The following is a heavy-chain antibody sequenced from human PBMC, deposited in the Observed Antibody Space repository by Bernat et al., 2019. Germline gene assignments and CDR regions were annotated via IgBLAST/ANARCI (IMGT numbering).Heavy chain of an antibody. CDR3: ARGRDSSSHLDY. V-gene: IGHV1-8*01. Sequence: QVQLVQSGAEVKKPGASVKVSCKASGYTFTSFDINWVRQAAGQGPEWMGWMNPNSGNTGYAQKFQGRVTMTRTTPTNPAYMDLSSLTSEDTAVYYCARGRDSSSHLDYWGQGTLLTVSS. J-gene: IGHJ4*02. CDR1: GYTFTSFD. CDR2: MNPNSGNT. D-gene: IGHD6-13*01.